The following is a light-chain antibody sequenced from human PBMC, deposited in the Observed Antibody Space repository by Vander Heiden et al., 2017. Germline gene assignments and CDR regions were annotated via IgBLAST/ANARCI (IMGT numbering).Light chain of an antibody. CDR1: GNGTES. CDR3: QVWDNTSDHWV. CDR2: YDY. J-gene: IGLJ3*02. V-gene: IGLV3-21*04. Sequence: YVPAQPPLSSVPPGQAAMITFGGNGNGTESVNWYQQKPGQAPVLVIFYDYDRPSGIPDPFSGSNTGNTATLTISRVEAGDEADYYCQVWDNTSDHWVFGGGTKLAVL.